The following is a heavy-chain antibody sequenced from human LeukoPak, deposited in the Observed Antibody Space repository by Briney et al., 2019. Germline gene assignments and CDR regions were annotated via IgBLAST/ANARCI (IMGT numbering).Heavy chain of an antibody. Sequence: GGSLRLSCAASGLTFSSYEMNWVRQAPGKGLEWVSYISSSGSTIYYADSVKGRFTISRDNAKNSLYLQMNSLRAEDTAVYYCARRHIVVVTAEHGMDVWGQGATVTVFS. CDR2: ISSSGSTI. CDR1: GLTFSSYE. D-gene: IGHD2-21*02. J-gene: IGHJ6*02. CDR3: ARRHIVVVTAEHGMDV. V-gene: IGHV3-48*03.